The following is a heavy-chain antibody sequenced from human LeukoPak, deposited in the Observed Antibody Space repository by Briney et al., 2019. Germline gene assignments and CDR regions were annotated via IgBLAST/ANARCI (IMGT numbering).Heavy chain of an antibody. J-gene: IGHJ5*02. CDR3: ARDRIQFSLSWFDP. V-gene: IGHV1-2*02. CDR1: GYTFTGYY. CDR2: INPNSGGT. D-gene: IGHD5-18*01. Sequence: ASMKVSCKASGYTFTGYYMHWVRQAPGQGLEWMGWINPNSGGTNYAQKFQGRVTMTRDTSISTAYMELSRLRSDDTAVYYCARDRIQFSLSWFDPWGQGTLVTVSS.